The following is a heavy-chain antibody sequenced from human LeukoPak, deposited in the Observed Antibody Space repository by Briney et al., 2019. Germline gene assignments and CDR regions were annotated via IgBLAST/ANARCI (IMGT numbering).Heavy chain of an antibody. D-gene: IGHD4-17*01. V-gene: IGHV1-18*01. J-gene: IGHJ5*02. Sequence: GASVKVSCKASGYTFTSYGINWVRQAPRQGLEWMGRISGYNGNTNYAQKLQGRVTMTTDPSTTTAYMELRSLRSDDTAVYYCARDARRTVNWFDPWGQGTLVTVSS. CDR3: ARDARRTVNWFDP. CDR2: ISGYNGNT. CDR1: GYTFTSYG.